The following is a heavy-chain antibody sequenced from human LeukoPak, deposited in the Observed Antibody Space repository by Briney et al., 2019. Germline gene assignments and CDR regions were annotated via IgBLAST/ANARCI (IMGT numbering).Heavy chain of an antibody. Sequence: PGRSLRLSCAASGFTFSSYGMHWVRQAPGKGLEWVAVIWYDGSNKYYADSVKGRFIISRDNSKNTLYLQMNSLRAEDTAVYYCARFAQWFGELFVDYWGQGTLVTVSS. J-gene: IGHJ4*02. D-gene: IGHD3-10*01. CDR2: IWYDGSNK. CDR3: ARFAQWFGELFVDY. V-gene: IGHV3-33*01. CDR1: GFTFSSYG.